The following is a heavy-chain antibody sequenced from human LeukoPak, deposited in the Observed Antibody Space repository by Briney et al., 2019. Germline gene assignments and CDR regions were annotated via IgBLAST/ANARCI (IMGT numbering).Heavy chain of an antibody. CDR2: IYTSGST. J-gene: IGHJ6*03. Sequence: SETLSLTCTVSGGSISSYYWSWIRQPAGKGLEWIGRIYTSGSTNYNPSLKSRVTMSVDTSKSQFSLKLSSVTAADTAVYYCARGVEQQLVFYYYYYMDVWGKGTTVTVSS. CDR1: GGSISSYY. D-gene: IGHD6-13*01. CDR3: ARGVEQQLVFYYYYYMDV. V-gene: IGHV4-4*07.